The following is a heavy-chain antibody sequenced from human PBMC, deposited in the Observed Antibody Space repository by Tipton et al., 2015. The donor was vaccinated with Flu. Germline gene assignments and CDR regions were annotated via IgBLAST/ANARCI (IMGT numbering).Heavy chain of an antibody. CDR2: ISSGGGSI. V-gene: IGHV3-48*04. Sequence: SLRLSCAASGFTFSSYSMNWVRQAPGKGLEWVSYISSGGGSIYYADSVKGRFTISRDNAKNTLYLQMSNLRAEDTAMYFCARAPEWLSYGFDIWGQGTKVTVSP. J-gene: IGHJ3*02. D-gene: IGHD3-3*01. CDR1: GFTFSSYS. CDR3: ARAPEWLSYGFDI.